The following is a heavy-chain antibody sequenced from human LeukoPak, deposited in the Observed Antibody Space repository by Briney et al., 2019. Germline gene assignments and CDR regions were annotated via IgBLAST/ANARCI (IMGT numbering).Heavy chain of an antibody. CDR2: IYYSGST. J-gene: IGHJ4*02. Sequence: SETLSLTCTVSGGSISSSSYYWGWIRQPPGKGLEWIGSIYYSGSTYYNPSLKSRVTISVDTSKNQFSLKLSSVTAADTAVYYCASTKVFLEWLFDDYWGQGTLVTVSS. D-gene: IGHD3-3*01. CDR1: GGSISSSSYY. CDR3: ASTKVFLEWLFDDY. V-gene: IGHV4-39*01.